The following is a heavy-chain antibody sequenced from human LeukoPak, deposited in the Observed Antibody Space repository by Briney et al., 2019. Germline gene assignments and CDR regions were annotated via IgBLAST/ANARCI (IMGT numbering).Heavy chain of an antibody. CDR3: AKDLSGRIAAAGTDYYYGMDV. CDR1: GFTFSSYS. V-gene: IGHV3-30*18. CDR2: ISYDGSNK. J-gene: IGHJ6*02. Sequence: GGSLRLSCAASGFTFSSYSMHWVRQAPGKGLEWVAVISYDGSNKYYADSVKGRFTISRDNSKNTLYLQMNSLRAEDTAVYYCAKDLSGRIAAAGTDYYYGMDVWGQGTTVTVSS. D-gene: IGHD6-13*01.